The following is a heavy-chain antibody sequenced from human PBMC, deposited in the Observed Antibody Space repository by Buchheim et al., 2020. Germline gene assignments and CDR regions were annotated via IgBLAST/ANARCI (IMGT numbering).Heavy chain of an antibody. V-gene: IGHV3-7*01. CDR2: IKQDGSEK. CDR1: GFTFSSYW. J-gene: IGHJ1*01. Sequence: EVQLVESGGGLVQPGGSLRLSCAASGFTFSSYWMSWVRQAPGKGLEWVANIKQDGSEKYYVDSVKGRVTISRDNAKNSLYLQMNSLRAEDTAVYYCARESSIVVATRGYFQHWGQGTL. CDR3: ARESSIVVATRGYFQH. D-gene: IGHD3-22*01.